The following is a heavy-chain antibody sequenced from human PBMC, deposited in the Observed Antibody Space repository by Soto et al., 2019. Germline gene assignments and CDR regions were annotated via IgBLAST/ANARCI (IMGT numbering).Heavy chain of an antibody. V-gene: IGHV3-23*01. J-gene: IGHJ4*02. Sequence: GGSLGLACAASGLTLSSYAMSGVRQASGKGLEWVSIIRGGGDTSYYADSVKGRFTISRDNSRNPLYLQMNSLRAGDSAKYYCAKEGTSGLYYFDYWGPGTLVTVSS. D-gene: IGHD6-19*01. CDR1: GLTLSSYA. CDR3: AKEGTSGLYYFDY. CDR2: IRGGGDTS.